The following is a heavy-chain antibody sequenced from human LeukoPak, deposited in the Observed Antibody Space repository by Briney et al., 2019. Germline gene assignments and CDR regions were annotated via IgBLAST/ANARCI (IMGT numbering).Heavy chain of an antibody. Sequence: GASVKVSCKASGYTFTSYGISWVRQAPGQGLEWMGWISAYNGNTNYAQKLQGRVTMTTDTSTSTAYMELGSLRSDDTAVYYCARVYYYDSSGFIADYWGRGTLVTVSS. D-gene: IGHD3-22*01. CDR2: ISAYNGNT. J-gene: IGHJ4*02. V-gene: IGHV1-18*01. CDR3: ARVYYYDSSGFIADY. CDR1: GYTFTSYG.